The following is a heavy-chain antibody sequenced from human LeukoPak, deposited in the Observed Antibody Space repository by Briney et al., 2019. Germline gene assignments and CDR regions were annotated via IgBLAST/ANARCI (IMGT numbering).Heavy chain of an antibody. Sequence: SETLSLTCSVSDDSITMYYWTWIRKPPGKELKGIGYFDHTGSTNFNPSLNGRVSISRDTSKNLFSLRLRSVTAADTAVYFCARGRVSSSTWYSTYYYYFYMDVWGKGTTVTVSS. V-gene: IGHV4-59*01. CDR2: FDHTGST. D-gene: IGHD4-11*01. CDR3: ARGRVSSSTWYSTYYYYFYMDV. J-gene: IGHJ6*03. CDR1: DDSITMYY.